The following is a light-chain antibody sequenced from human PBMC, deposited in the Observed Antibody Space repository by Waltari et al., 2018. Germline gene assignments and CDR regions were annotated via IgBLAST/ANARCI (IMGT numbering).Light chain of an antibody. CDR1: GSNIGAGYD. CDR2: GVN. J-gene: IGLJ2*01. V-gene: IGLV1-40*01. CDR3: QSYDPSLSVV. Sequence: QSVLTQPPSVSGAPGQRVSLSCTGSGSNIGAGYDVPWYQQLPGKAPKLLIYGVNTRPLGVPDRFSGSLSGTSAYLAIAGLQADDEADYYCQSYDPSLSVVFGGGTRLTVL.